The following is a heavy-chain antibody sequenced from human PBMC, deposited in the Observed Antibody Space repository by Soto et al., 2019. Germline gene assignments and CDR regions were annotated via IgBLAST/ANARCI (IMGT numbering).Heavy chain of an antibody. J-gene: IGHJ6*02. Sequence: ASVKVSCKASGGTFSSYAISWVRQAPGQGLEWMGGIIPIFGTANYAQKFQGRVTITADESTSTAYMELSSLRSEDTAVYYCAGRDYGGNSRYYYGMDVWGQGTTVTVSS. D-gene: IGHD4-17*01. CDR1: GGTFSSYA. CDR2: IIPIFGTA. CDR3: AGRDYGGNSRYYYGMDV. V-gene: IGHV1-69*13.